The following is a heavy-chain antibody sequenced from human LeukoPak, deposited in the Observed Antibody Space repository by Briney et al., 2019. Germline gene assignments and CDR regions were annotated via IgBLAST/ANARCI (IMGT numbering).Heavy chain of an antibody. CDR3: ARVGYVDFRLY. V-gene: IGHV4-38-2*02. CDR1: GYSISSGYY. D-gene: IGHD5-12*01. CDR2: IYHSGST. J-gene: IGHJ4*02. Sequence: SETLSLTCTVSGYSISSGYYWGWIRQPPGKGLEWIGSIYHSGSTYYNPSLKSRVTISVDTSKNQFSLKLSSVTAADTAVYYCARVGYVDFRLYWGQGTLVTVSS.